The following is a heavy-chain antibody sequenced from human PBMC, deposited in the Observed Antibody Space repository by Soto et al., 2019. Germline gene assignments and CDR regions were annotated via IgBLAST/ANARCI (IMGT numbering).Heavy chain of an antibody. Sequence: GGSLRLSCAASGFTFSNHGMHWVRQAPGKGLEWVAVVSYDGKVKYYVDSVKGRFTISRDNSKNALFLQMNSLTAEDTAVYYCAKEGSIIVSQWYGYCGHGTLFTVSS. CDR3: AKEGSIIVSQWYGY. V-gene: IGHV3-30*18. CDR2: VSYDGKVK. CDR1: GFTFSNHG. D-gene: IGHD3-3*01. J-gene: IGHJ4*01.